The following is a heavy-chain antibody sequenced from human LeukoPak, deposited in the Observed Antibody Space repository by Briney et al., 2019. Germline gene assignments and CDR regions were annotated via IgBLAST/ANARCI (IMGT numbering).Heavy chain of an antibody. V-gene: IGHV4-30-4*01. CDR2: IYHSGRA. D-gene: IGHD3-10*01. J-gene: IGHJ4*02. Sequence: SETLSLTCIVSGGSISSGDYYWSWIRQPPGKGLEWFGYIYHSGRAYYNPSLKSRLTMSIDTSRNQFSLRLSSVTATDTAVYYCARAHGSPSVRLFDTWGQGTLVTVSS. CDR3: ARAHGSPSVRLFDT. CDR1: GGSISSGDYY.